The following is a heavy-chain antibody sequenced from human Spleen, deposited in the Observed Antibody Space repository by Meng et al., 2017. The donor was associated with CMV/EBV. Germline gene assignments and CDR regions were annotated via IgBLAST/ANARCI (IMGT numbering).Heavy chain of an antibody. CDR1: GYTFTGYY. CDR2: INPNSGGT. J-gene: IGHJ4*02. D-gene: IGHD4-17*01. CDR3: ARLPDYGDYGIDY. V-gene: IGHV1-2*02. Sequence: CQASGYTFTGYYVHWVRQAPGQGLEWMGWINPNSGGTNYAQKFQGRVTMTRDTSISTAYMELSRLRSDDTAVYYCARLPDYGDYGIDYWGQGTLVTVSS.